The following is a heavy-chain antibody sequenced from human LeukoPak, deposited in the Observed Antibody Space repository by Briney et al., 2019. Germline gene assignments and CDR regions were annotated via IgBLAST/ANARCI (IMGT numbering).Heavy chain of an antibody. D-gene: IGHD3-3*01. Sequence: GESLKISCKGSGYSFTSYWLVWVRQMPGKGLEWMGIIYPGDSDTRYSPSFQGQVTISADKSISTAYLQWSSLKASDTAMYYCARMRSGYYLPYYFDYWGQGTLVTVSS. CDR3: ARMRSGYYLPYYFDY. CDR1: GYSFTSYW. CDR2: IYPGDSDT. V-gene: IGHV5-51*01. J-gene: IGHJ4*02.